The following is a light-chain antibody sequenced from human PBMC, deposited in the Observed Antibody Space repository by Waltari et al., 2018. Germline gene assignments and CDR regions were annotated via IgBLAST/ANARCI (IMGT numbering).Light chain of an antibody. CDR3: CSYAGHSTYV. J-gene: IGLJ1*01. Sequence: QSALTQPASVSGSPGQSITISCPCTSSDVGNYNLVPRYQQHPGKAPNPMIYEVSQRPSGVSNRFSGSKSGNTASLTISGLQPEDETDYYCCSYAGHSTYVFGTGTKVTVL. V-gene: IGLV2-23*02. CDR2: EVS. CDR1: SSDVGNYNL.